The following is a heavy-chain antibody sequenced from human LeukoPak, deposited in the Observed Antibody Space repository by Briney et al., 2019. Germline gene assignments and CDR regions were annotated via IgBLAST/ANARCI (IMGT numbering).Heavy chain of an antibody. CDR1: GFTFSSYA. V-gene: IGHV3-23*01. D-gene: IGHD5-18*01. CDR3: AETSGYSYGYIGWRPHGNEYYFDY. CDR2: ISGSGGST. Sequence: GGSLRLSCAASGFTFSSYAMSWVRQAPGKGLEWASAISGSGGSTYYADSVNGRLTISRDNSKNTLYLQMNSLSAEDTAVYYCAETSGYSYGYIGWRPHGNEYYFDYWGQGTLVTVSS. J-gene: IGHJ4*02.